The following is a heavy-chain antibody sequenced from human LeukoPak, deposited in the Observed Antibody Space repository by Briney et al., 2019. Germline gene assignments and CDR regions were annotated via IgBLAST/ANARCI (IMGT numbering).Heavy chain of an antibody. Sequence: GGSLRPSCVTSGFTFSSYWMSWVRQAPGKGLEWVANINEDGSQKNYVDSMKGRLTISRDNAKNSVYLQMDSLRVDDTAVYYCARPSSYSSAWGSDHWGQGTLVTVRS. CDR1: GFTFSSYW. J-gene: IGHJ4*02. V-gene: IGHV3-7*01. D-gene: IGHD6-19*01. CDR3: ARPSSYSSAWGSDH. CDR2: INEDGSQK.